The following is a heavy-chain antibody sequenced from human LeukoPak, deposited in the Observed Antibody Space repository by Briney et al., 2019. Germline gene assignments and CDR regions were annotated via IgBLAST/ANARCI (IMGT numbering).Heavy chain of an antibody. CDR1: GGSFSGYY. CDR2: INHSGST. CDR3: ARAAYSGSYYVDY. V-gene: IGHV4-34*01. Sequence: SETLSLTCAVYGGSFSGYYWSWIRQPPGKGLEWIGEINHSGSTNYNPSLKSRVTISVDTSKNQFSLKLSSVTAADTAVYYCARAAYSGSYYVDYWGQGTLVTASS. D-gene: IGHD1-26*01. J-gene: IGHJ4*02.